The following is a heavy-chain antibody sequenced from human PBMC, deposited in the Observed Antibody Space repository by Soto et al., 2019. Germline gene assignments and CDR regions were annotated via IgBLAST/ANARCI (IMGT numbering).Heavy chain of an antibody. J-gene: IGHJ4*02. CDR2: IWYDRSNK. CDR1: GFTFSSYG. D-gene: IGHD3-22*01. Sequence: PGGSLRLSCAASGFTFSSYGMHWVRQAPGKGLEWVAVIWYDRSNKYYADSVKGRFTISRDNSKNTLYLQMNSLRAEDTAVYYCARGRSYYYDSSGQYYFDYWGQGTLVTVSS. V-gene: IGHV3-33*01. CDR3: ARGRSYYYDSSGQYYFDY.